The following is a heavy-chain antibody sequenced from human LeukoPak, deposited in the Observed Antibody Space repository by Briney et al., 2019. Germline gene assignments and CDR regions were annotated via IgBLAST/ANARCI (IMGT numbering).Heavy chain of an antibody. V-gene: IGHV1-69*01. CDR3: ARDYVIQKWVPLGL. CDR1: GGTFSSHA. D-gene: IGHD1-26*01. CDR2: IIPIFGTA. J-gene: IGHJ4*02. Sequence: SVKVSCKASGGTFSSHAISWVRQAPGQGLEWMGGIIPIFGTANYAQKFQGRVTITADESTSTAYMELSSLRSEDTAVYYCARDYVIQKWVPLGLWGQGTLVTVSS.